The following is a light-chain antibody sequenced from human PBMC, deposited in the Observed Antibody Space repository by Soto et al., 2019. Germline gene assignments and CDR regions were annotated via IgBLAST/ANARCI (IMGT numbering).Light chain of an antibody. CDR3: QQYGSSGT. CDR1: QSVSNNY. CDR2: GAS. J-gene: IGKJ1*01. Sequence: DILLTRSPGTLSLYPGERAPLSCRTSQSVSNNYLAWYQQKPGQAPRLLIYGASNRATGIPDRFSGSGSGTDFTLTISRLEPEDFAVYYCQQYGSSGTSGQGTNVDI. V-gene: IGKV3-20*01.